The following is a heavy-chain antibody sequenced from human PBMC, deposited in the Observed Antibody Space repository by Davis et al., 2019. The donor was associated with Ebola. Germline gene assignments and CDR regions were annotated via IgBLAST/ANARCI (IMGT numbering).Heavy chain of an antibody. J-gene: IGHJ5*02. CDR2: INPNSGGT. D-gene: IGHD2-2*01. CDR1: GYTFTGYY. V-gene: IGHV1-2*02. CDR3: ARGPSLGYCSSTSCQSWFDP. Sequence: ASVKVSCKASGYTFTGYYMHWVRQAPGQGLEWMGWINPNSGGTNYAQKFQGRVTMTRDTSISTAYMELSRLRSDDTAVYYCARGPSLGYCSSTSCQSWFDPWGQGTLVTVSS.